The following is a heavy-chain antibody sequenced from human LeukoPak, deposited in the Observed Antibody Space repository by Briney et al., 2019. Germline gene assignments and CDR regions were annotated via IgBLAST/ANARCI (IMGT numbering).Heavy chain of an antibody. CDR1: GGTFSSYA. V-gene: IGHV1-69*06. CDR2: IIPIFGTA. D-gene: IGHD2-2*01. J-gene: IGHJ4*02. CDR3: ARRTLDCSSTSCSYYFDC. Sequence: ASVKVSCKASGGTFSSYAISWVRQAPGQGLEWMGGIIPIFGTANYAQKFQGRVTITADKSTSTAYMELSSLRSEDTAVYYCARRTLDCSSTSCSYYFDCWGQGTLVTVSS.